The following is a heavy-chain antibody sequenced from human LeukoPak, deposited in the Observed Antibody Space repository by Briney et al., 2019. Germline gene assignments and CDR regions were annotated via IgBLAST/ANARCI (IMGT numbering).Heavy chain of an antibody. V-gene: IGHV3-74*01. D-gene: IGHD2-2*01. Sequence: PGGSLRLSCAASGFTFSTYWMPWVRQAPGKGLVWVSRINSDGSSTSYAGSVKGRFTISRDNAKNTLYLQMNSLRAEDTAVYYCARFYCSSTSCLEDYWGQGTLVTVSS. CDR3: ARFYCSSTSCLEDY. CDR1: GFTFSTYW. CDR2: INSDGSST. J-gene: IGHJ4*02.